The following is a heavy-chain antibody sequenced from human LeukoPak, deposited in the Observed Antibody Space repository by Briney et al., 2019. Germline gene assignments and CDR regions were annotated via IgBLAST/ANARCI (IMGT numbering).Heavy chain of an antibody. CDR2: INPSGGTT. CDR3: ARSNLAYYYYYMDV. V-gene: IGHV1-46*01. J-gene: IGHJ6*03. CDR1: GYTFTSYH. Sequence: ASVKVSCKASGYTFTSYHMHWVRQAPGQGLEWMGIINPSGGTTNYAQKFQGRVTITADESTSTAYMELSSLRSEDTAVYYCARSNLAYYYYYMDVWGKGTTVTISS.